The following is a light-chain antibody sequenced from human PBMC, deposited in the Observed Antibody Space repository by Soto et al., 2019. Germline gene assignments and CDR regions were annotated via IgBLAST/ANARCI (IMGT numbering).Light chain of an antibody. CDR2: AGS. CDR1: QTIGRY. J-gene: IGKJ2*01. V-gene: IGKV1-39*01. Sequence: ITPSTSSLLASACDRIPIISRASQTIGRYLNWYQQQPGKAPKLLIYAGSNLQSGVPSRFSGTGSGTDFTLTISSLQPEDFATYYCQQSFIYPHTFGQGTKVDI. CDR3: QQSFIYPHT.